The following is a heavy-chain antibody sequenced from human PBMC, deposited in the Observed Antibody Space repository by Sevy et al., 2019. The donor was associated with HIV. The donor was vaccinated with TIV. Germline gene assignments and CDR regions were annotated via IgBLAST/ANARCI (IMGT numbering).Heavy chain of an antibody. V-gene: IGHV3-49*04. D-gene: IGHD6-13*01. CDR3: TRWKAAQSIFDY. CDR2: LKSDVYGGTV. CDR1: GFTFGDYC. J-gene: IGHJ4*02. Sequence: GGSLRLSCTASGFTFGDYCMSWVRQAPGKGLEWVAFLKSDVYGGTVDHAASVRGRIVISRDDSKTIGYLQMNDLKTEGTGVYYCTRWKAAQSIFDYWGQGALVTVSS.